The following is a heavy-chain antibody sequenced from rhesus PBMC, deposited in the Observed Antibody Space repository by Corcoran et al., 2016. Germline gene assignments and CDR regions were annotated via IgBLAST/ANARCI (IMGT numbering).Heavy chain of an antibody. D-gene: IGHD6-25*01. J-gene: IGHJ4*01. V-gene: IGHV4-169*01. CDR2: IYGSGSST. CDR1: GGSISSSY. Sequence: QVQLQESGPGLVKPSETLSVTCAVSGGSISSSYWSWIRQAPGKGLEWIGYIYGSGSSTNYNPSLKSRVTLSVDTSKNQFSLKLSSVTTADTAVYYCARGSIAAAGTHYFDYWGQGVLVTVSS. CDR3: ARGSIAAAGTHYFDY.